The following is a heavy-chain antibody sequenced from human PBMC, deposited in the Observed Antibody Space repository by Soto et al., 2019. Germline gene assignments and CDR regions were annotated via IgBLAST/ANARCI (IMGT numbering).Heavy chain of an antibody. CDR3: ARNAFSTNGWFDP. D-gene: IGHD3-16*01. CDR2: IIPIFGTA. Sequence: SVKVSCKASGGTFSSYAISWVRQAPGQGLEWMGGIIPIFGTANYAQKFQGRVTITADESTSTAYMELSSLRPEDTAVYYCARNAFSTNGWFDPWGQGTLVTVSS. J-gene: IGHJ5*02. CDR1: GGTFSSYA. V-gene: IGHV1-69*13.